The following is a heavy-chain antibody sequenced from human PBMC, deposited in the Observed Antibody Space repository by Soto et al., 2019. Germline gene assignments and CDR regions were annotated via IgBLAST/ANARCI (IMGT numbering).Heavy chain of an antibody. D-gene: IGHD2-15*01. J-gene: IGHJ6*02. Sequence: GGSLRLSCAASGLPISNAWMNWVRQAPGKGLEWVGRIKTKSEGGPTDYAAAVKGRFTVSRDDSKNTLYLQMNSLKTEDTAVYYCTTGSVEGVWGQGTTVTVSS. CDR1: GLPISNAW. CDR2: IKTKSEGGPT. CDR3: TTGSVEGV. V-gene: IGHV3-15*07.